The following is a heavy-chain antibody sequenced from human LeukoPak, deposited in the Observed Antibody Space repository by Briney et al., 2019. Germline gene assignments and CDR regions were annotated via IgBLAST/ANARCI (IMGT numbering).Heavy chain of an antibody. J-gene: IGHJ5*02. CDR1: GGSFSGYY. V-gene: IGHV4-34*01. D-gene: IGHD2/OR15-2a*01. CDR2: INHSGSI. Sequence: SETLSLTCAVYGGSFSGYYLTWIRQSPGKGLEWIGEINHSGSITYNPSLESRVTISVDTSKNQVSLKLTSVTAADTAVYYCARDLPFAAWGQGILVTVSS. CDR3: ARDLPFAA.